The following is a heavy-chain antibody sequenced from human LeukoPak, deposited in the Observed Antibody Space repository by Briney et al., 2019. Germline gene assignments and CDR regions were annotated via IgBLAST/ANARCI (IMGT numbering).Heavy chain of an antibody. J-gene: IGHJ4*02. CDR1: GYTLTELS. CDR3: ATHYDILTGYRY. D-gene: IGHD3-9*01. V-gene: IGHV1-24*01. CDR2: FDPEDGET. Sequence: ASVKVSCKVSGYTLTELSMHWVRQAPGKGLEWMGGFDPEDGETIYAQKFQGRVTMTEDTSTDTAYMELSSLRYEDTAVYYCATHYDILTGYRYWGQGTLVTVSS.